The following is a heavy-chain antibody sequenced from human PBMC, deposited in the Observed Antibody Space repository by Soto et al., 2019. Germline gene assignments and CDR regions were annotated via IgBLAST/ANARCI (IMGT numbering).Heavy chain of an antibody. V-gene: IGHV3-15*01. CDR1: GFTFSNAW. CDR2: IKSKTDGGTT. D-gene: IGHD5-12*01. CDR3: TANRGYSGYVFDYYYYMDV. J-gene: IGHJ6*03. Sequence: TGGSLRLSCAASGFTFSNAWMSWVRQAPGKGLEWVGRIKSKTDGGTTDYAAPVKGRFTISRDDSKNTLYLQMNSLKTEDTAVYYCTANRGYSGYVFDYYYYMDVWGKGTTVTVSS.